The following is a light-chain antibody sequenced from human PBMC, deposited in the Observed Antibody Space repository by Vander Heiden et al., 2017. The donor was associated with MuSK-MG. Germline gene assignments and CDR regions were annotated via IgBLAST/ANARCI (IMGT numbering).Light chain of an antibody. Sequence: QSVLPQPPSASGTPGQRVTISCSGSSSNIGSNYVYWYQQLPGTAPKVLIYSNNQRPSGVPDRFSGSKSGTSASLAISGLRSEDEADYYCAAWDDSLSGWVFGGGTKLTVL. CDR2: SNN. V-gene: IGLV1-47*02. CDR3: AAWDDSLSGWV. J-gene: IGLJ3*02. CDR1: SSNIGSNY.